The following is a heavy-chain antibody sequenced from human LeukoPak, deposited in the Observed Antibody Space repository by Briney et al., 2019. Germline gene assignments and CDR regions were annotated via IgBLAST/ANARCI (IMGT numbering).Heavy chain of an antibody. CDR1: GGSISPYY. V-gene: IGHV4-59*01. Sequence: SETLSLTCTVSGGSISPYYWSWIRQPPGKGLEWIGYIYYSGSTNYNPSLKSRVTISVDTSKNQFPLKLSSVTAADTAVYYCVRVGGSYPYGMDVWGQGTTVTVSS. CDR2: IYYSGST. CDR3: VRVGGSYPYGMDV. D-gene: IGHD6-6*01. J-gene: IGHJ6*02.